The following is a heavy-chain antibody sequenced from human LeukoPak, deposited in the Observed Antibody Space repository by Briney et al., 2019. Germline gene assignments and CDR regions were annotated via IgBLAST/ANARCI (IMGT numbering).Heavy chain of an antibody. CDR2: INIEGTIK. CDR3: VRGLGDA. CDR1: RFALRNYW. V-gene: IGHV3-74*03. J-gene: IGHJ5*02. Sequence: PGGSLRLSCTASRFALRNYWMHWVRQAPGKGLEWVARINIEGTIKTCADSLKGRFTTSRDNAENILYLQMNNLGVEDTAVYYCVRGLGDAWGQGTLVAVSS. D-gene: IGHD3/OR15-3a*01.